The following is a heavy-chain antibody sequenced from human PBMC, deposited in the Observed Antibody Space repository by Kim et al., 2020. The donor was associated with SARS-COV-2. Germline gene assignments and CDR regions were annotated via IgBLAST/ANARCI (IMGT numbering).Heavy chain of an antibody. D-gene: IGHD2-15*01. V-gene: IGHV3-23*01. CDR1: GFTFSSYA. CDR3: SKLRSVVVVACTSY. CDR2: ISGSGGTT. Sequence: GGSLRLSCEASGFTFSSYAMSWVRQAPGKGLEWVSVISGSGGTTYYADSVKGRFTISRDNSKKTLNLQMNSLRAEVTAVYYCSKLRSVVVVACTSYWGQGTLVTVSS. J-gene: IGHJ4*02.